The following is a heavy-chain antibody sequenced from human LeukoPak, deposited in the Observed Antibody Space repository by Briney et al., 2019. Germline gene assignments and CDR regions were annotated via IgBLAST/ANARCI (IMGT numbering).Heavy chain of an antibody. CDR3: AAVGMRGSSWKGDAFDI. CDR1: GYTFTSYG. CDR2: ISAYNGNT. V-gene: IGHV1-18*01. J-gene: IGHJ3*02. D-gene: IGHD6-13*01. Sequence: ASVKVSCKASGYTFTSYGISWVRQAPGQGLEWMGWISAYNGNTNYAQKLQGRVTMTTDTSTSTAYMELSSLRSEDTAVYYCAAVGMRGSSWKGDAFDIWGQGTMVTVSS.